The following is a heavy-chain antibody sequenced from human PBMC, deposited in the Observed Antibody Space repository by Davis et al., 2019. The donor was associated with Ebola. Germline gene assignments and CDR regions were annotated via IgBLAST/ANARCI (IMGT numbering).Heavy chain of an antibody. V-gene: IGHV3-7*03. Sequence: GESLKISCATSGLTFSNFGMSWVRQAPGKGLEWVATIKKDGVQKFYMDSVKGRFIISRDNARNSLYLQMNSLKNEDTAVYYCTGTVTTIDYWGQGTLVTVSS. D-gene: IGHD4-17*01. CDR2: IKKDGVQK. CDR1: GLTFSNFG. CDR3: TGTVTTIDY. J-gene: IGHJ4*02.